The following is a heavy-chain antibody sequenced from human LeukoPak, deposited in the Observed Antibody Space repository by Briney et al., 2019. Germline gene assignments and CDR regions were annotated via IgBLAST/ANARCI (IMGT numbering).Heavy chain of an antibody. CDR1: GFTFRDYY. CDR3: ARDCSSTSCYVFWEPGYGMDV. V-gene: IGHV3-11*06. CDR2: ISSSRRYT. Sequence: GGSLRLSSAASGFTFRDYYMSWIHQAPGKGLQWVSPISSSRRYTNYAYSVKGRFTISRHNAKNSLYLQMNSLRAEDTAVYYSARDCSSTSCYVFWEPGYGMDVWGQGTTVTVSS. D-gene: IGHD2-2*01. J-gene: IGHJ6*02.